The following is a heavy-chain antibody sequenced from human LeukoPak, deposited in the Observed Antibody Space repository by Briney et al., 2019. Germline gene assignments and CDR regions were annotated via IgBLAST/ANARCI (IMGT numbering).Heavy chain of an antibody. Sequence: GGSLRLSCAASGFTFSSYGMHWVRQAPGKGLEWVSGISWNSGSIGYADSVKGRFTISRDNAKNSLYLQMNSLRAEDTALYYCAKDSSFEGDAFDIWGQGTMVTVSS. CDR1: GFTFSSYG. CDR3: AKDSSFEGDAFDI. V-gene: IGHV3-9*01. D-gene: IGHD3-10*01. CDR2: ISWNSGSI. J-gene: IGHJ3*02.